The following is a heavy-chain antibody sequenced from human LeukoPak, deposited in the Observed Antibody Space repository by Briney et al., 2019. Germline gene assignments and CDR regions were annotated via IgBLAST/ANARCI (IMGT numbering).Heavy chain of an antibody. CDR3: ARAYERGGYWGLGYFDY. Sequence: PSETLSLTCTVSGGSIRSSSCYWGWIRQPPGKGLEWIGSIYYSGSTYYNPSLKSRVAISVDTSKTQFSLKLSSVTAADTAVFYCARAYERGGYWGLGYFDYWGQGTLVTVSS. CDR2: IYYSGST. CDR1: GGSIRSSSCY. V-gene: IGHV4-39*01. J-gene: IGHJ4*02. D-gene: IGHD3-22*01.